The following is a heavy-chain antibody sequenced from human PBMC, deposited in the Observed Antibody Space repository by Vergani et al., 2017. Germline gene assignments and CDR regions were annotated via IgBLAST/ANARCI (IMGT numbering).Heavy chain of an antibody. CDR3: ARDIRFYYDTRDYSYYFDS. CDR2: ISYDGSRT. J-gene: IGHJ4*02. Sequence: QVQLVESGGGVVQPGTSLRLSCTTSGFLFGTYPLHWVRLAPGKVLEWVAVISYDGSRTYYADSVKGRFTVSRDNSKNTLYLQIHSLRADDTALYYCARDIRFYYDTRDYSYYFDSWGQGTLVTVSS. V-gene: IGHV3-30-3*01. CDR1: GFLFGTYP. D-gene: IGHD3-22*01.